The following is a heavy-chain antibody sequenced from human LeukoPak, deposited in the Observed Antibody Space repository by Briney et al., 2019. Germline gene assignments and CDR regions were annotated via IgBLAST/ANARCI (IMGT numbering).Heavy chain of an antibody. CDR1: GFTFTNHA. CDR3: ARTPSRDGYSHIDF. CDR2: LSDSGAST. J-gene: IGHJ4*02. Sequence: GGSLRLSCAASGFTFTNHAMAWVRLAPGKGLGWVSTLSDSGASTYYADSVKGRFTISRDNSRNTMYLQMDSLRDDDTGVYFCARTPSRDGYSHIDFWGQGALVTVSS. V-gene: IGHV3-23*01. D-gene: IGHD5-24*01.